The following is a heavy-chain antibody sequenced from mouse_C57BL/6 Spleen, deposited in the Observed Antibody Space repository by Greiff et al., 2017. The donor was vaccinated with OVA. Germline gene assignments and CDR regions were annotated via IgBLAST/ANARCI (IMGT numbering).Heavy chain of an antibody. CDR1: GYTFTNYW. Sequence: VMLVESGAELVRPGTSVKMSCKASGYTFTNYWIGWAKQRPGHGLEWIGDIYPGGGYTNYNEKFKGKATLTADKSSSTAYMQFSSLTSEDSAIYYCARKSNYAWFAYWGQGTLVTVSA. J-gene: IGHJ3*01. CDR3: ARKSNYAWFAY. CDR2: IYPGGGYT. D-gene: IGHD2-5*01. V-gene: IGHV1-63*01.